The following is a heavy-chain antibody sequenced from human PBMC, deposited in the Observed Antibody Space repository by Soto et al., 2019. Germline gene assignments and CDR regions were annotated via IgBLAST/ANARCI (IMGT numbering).Heavy chain of an antibody. J-gene: IGHJ4*02. V-gene: IGHV3-48*01. CDR2: ISFSSSTV. CDR1: EFTFSTYN. CDR3: ARGVTNFDY. Sequence: EVQLVESGGGLVQPGGSLRLSCAASEFTFSTYNMNWVRQAPGKGVEWVSYISFSSSTVYYADSVKGRFTVSRDNGKKSLYLQMNSLRADDTAVYYCARGVTNFDYCGQGTLVTVSS.